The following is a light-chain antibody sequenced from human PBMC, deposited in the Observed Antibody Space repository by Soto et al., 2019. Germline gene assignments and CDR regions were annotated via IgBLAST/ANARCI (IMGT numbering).Light chain of an antibody. Sequence: EIVLTQSPATLSLSPGERATLSCRASQSVSSYLAWYQQKPGQAPRLLIYDASTRATGIPARFSGSGSGTEFTLTISSLQSEDFAVYYCQQYNNRPPQTFGQGTKVDI. V-gene: IGKV3D-15*01. CDR1: QSVSSY. J-gene: IGKJ1*01. CDR2: DAS. CDR3: QQYNNRPPQT.